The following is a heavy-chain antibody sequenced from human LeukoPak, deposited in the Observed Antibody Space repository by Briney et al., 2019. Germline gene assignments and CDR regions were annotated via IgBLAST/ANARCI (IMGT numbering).Heavy chain of an antibody. CDR2: ISGSGGST. Sequence: PGGSLRLSCAASGFTFSGYAMSWVRQAPGKGLEWVLAISGSGGSTYYADSGKGRFTISRDNSKNTLYLQMNSLRAEDTAVYYCAKETVVVPAEGCFDIWGQGTIVTVSS. CDR1: GFTFSGYA. V-gene: IGHV3-23*01. D-gene: IGHD2-2*01. CDR3: AKETVVVPAEGCFDI. J-gene: IGHJ3*02.